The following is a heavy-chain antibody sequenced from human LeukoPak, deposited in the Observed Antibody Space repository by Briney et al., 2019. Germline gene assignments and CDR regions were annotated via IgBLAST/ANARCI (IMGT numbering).Heavy chain of an antibody. D-gene: IGHD2-15*01. Sequence: ASVKVSCKASGGTFSSYAFSWVRQAPGQGLEWMGGIIPIFGTANYAQKFQGRVTITADESTSTAYMELSSLRSEDTAVYYCASGGYGQYYFDYWGQGTLVTVSS. CDR1: GGTFSSYA. J-gene: IGHJ4*02. V-gene: IGHV1-69*13. CDR3: ASGGYGQYYFDY. CDR2: IIPIFGTA.